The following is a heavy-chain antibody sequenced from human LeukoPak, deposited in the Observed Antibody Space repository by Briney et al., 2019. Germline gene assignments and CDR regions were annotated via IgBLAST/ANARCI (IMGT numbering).Heavy chain of an antibody. D-gene: IGHD3-3*01. V-gene: IGHV1-18*01. CDR3: ARVGYYDFWSGRLDYFDY. Sequence: GASVKVSCKASGYTFTSYGISWVRHGPGQGLEWMGWISAYNGNTNYAQKPQGRVTMTTDTSTSTAYMELRSLRSDDTAVYYCARVGYYDFWSGRLDYFDYWGQGTLVTVSS. CDR2: ISAYNGNT. CDR1: GYTFTSYG. J-gene: IGHJ4*02.